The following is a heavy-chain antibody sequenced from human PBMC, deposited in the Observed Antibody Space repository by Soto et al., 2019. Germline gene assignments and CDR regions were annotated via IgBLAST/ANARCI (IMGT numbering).Heavy chain of an antibody. Sequence: GGSLRLSCAVSGFTFSTYVMSWVRQAPGKGLEWVSSITAGGSNTNYADSVKGRFTISRDNSENTLFLQMNSLRAEDSAVYSCARRHPVTTSIPGCFDSWGQGTLVTVSS. CDR1: GFTFSTYV. CDR3: ARRHPVTTSIPGCFDS. D-gene: IGHD4-17*01. J-gene: IGHJ4*02. CDR2: ITAGGSNT. V-gene: IGHV3-23*01.